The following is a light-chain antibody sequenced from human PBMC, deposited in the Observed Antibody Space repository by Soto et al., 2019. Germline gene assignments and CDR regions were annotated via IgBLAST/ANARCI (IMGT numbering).Light chain of an antibody. Sequence: QSVLTQPPSVSGAPGQRVTISCTGSSSNIGADFDVHWYQQFPGTAPKLLIYGNTNRPSGVPDRFSGSKSGTSASLAINGLQAEDEADYYCQSYDSSLSGSVFGGGTKLTVL. V-gene: IGLV1-40*01. CDR1: SSNIGADFD. CDR3: QSYDSSLSGSV. CDR2: GNT. J-gene: IGLJ2*01.